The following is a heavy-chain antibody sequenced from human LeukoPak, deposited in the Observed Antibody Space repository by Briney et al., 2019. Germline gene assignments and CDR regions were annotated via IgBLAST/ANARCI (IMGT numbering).Heavy chain of an antibody. CDR1: GFTFSSYG. CDR3: AREAHYDILTGYYGWALRAFDI. D-gene: IGHD3-9*01. CDR2: IRHDGNNK. Sequence: PGGSLRLSCAASGFTFSSYGIHWVRQAPGKGLEWVAFIRHDGNNKYYPASVKGRFTISRDNSKATLYLQMNTLRAEDTAVDYCAREAHYDILTGYYGWALRAFDIWGQGKMVTVTS. J-gene: IGHJ3*02. V-gene: IGHV3-30*02.